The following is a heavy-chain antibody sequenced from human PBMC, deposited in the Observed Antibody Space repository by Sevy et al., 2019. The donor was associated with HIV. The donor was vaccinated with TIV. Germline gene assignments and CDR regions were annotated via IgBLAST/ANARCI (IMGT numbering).Heavy chain of an antibody. D-gene: IGHD1-20*01. V-gene: IGHV3-21*01. J-gene: IGHJ4*02. CDR1: GFTFSDYS. CDR2: ITTNSDYV. CDR3: ARGIRGTGDVPTVVFYY. Sequence: GGSLRLSCEASGFTFSDYSMNWVRQAVGKGLEWVSSITTNSDYVYYADSVKGRFTISRDNAKNSLYLQMNSLRAEDTAVYYCARGIRGTGDVPTVVFYYSGQGALVTVSS.